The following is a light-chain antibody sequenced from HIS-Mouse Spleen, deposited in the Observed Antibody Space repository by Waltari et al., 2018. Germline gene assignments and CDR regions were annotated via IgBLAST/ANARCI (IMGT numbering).Light chain of an antibody. V-gene: IGLV3-10*01. CDR2: EDS. CDR3: YSTDSSGNHRV. Sequence: SYEPTPPPSVSLSPGQTAMLPCPGDALPKKYVTWYQQKSGQAPVLVIYEDSKRPSGIPERFSGSSSGTMATLTISGAQVEDEADYYCYSTDSSGNHRVFGGGTKLTVL. CDR1: ALPKKY. J-gene: IGLJ2*01.